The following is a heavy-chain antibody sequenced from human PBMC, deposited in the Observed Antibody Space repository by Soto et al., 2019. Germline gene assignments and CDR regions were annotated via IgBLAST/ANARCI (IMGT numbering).Heavy chain of an antibody. Sequence: EVQLVESGGGLVQPGRSLRLSCVTSGFIFDDFAFHWVRQAPGKGREWVSGISWNSGDIAYADSVKGRFIVSRDSATNSLFLQMNSLSAEDTAFYYCAKTRDVAVAATVDFWGQGTLVTVSS. D-gene: IGHD2-15*01. V-gene: IGHV3-9*01. CDR3: AKTRDVAVAATVDF. J-gene: IGHJ4*02. CDR1: GFIFDDFA. CDR2: ISWNSGDI.